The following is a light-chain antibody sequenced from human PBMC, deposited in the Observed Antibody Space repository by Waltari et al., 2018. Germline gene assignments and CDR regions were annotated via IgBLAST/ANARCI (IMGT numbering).Light chain of an antibody. CDR1: QSVSNY. Sequence: EIVLTQSPATLSVSPGERATLSCRASQSVSNYLAWYQQKPGQAPRLLIYETSNRASCIPARFSGSGSGTDFTRTISSLEPEDFAVYYCQLLVNWPLFTFGPGTKVDIK. CDR2: ETS. J-gene: IGKJ3*01. CDR3: QLLVNWPLFT. V-gene: IGKV3-11*01.